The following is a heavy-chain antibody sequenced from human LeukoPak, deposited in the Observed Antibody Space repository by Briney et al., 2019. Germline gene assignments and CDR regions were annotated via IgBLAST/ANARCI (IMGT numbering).Heavy chain of an antibody. D-gene: IGHD2-21*02. CDR1: GGSISTSTYY. V-gene: IGHV4-39*07. J-gene: IGHJ3*02. Sequence: SETLSLTCTVSGGSISTSTYYWGWIRQPPGKGLEWTASIYYGGSTYYNPSLKSRVTISIDTAKNQFSLRLSSVTAADTAVYYCASGYCGGACQLGGVDMWGQGTMVTVSS. CDR2: IYYGGST. CDR3: ASGYCGGACQLGGVDM.